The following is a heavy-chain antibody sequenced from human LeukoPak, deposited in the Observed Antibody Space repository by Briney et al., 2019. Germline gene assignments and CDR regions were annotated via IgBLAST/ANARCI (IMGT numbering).Heavy chain of an antibody. CDR1: GDSITSSYYY. CDR2: IYYSGST. J-gene: IGHJ4*02. Sequence: SETLSLTCTVSGDSITSSYYYWGWIRQPPGKGLEWIGSIYYSGSTYSNPSLKSRVTISVDTSKNQFSLNLSSVTAADTAVYYCARPRDAAGGTDYLGPGILVTGSS. CDR3: ARPRDAAGGTDY. V-gene: IGHV4-39*01. D-gene: IGHD6-13*01.